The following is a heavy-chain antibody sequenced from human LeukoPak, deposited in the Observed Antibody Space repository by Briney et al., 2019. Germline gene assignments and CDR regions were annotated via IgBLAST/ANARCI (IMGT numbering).Heavy chain of an antibody. J-gene: IGHJ4*02. CDR3: ARGSTWLRRFDY. D-gene: IGHD5-12*01. CDR1: GGSFSGYY. V-gene: IGHV4-34*01. Sequence: KPSETLSLTCAVYGGSFSGYYWSWIRQPPGKGLEWIGEINHSGSTNYNPSLKSRATISVDTSKNQFSLKLSSVTAADTAVYYCARGSTWLRRFDYWGQGTLVTVSS. CDR2: INHSGST.